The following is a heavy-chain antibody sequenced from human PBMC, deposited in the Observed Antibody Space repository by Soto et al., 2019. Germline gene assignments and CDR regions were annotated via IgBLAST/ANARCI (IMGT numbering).Heavy chain of an antibody. D-gene: IGHD2-8*01. CDR3: ARGKWSSPEDY. CDR2: IYHSGSA. CDR1: GGSISTGAYS. V-gene: IGHV4-30-2*01. Sequence: QLQLQESGSGLVKPSQTLSLTCAVSGGSISTGAYSWSWIRQPPGNGLEWIGYIYHSGSAYYNPSLKSRVTMSVDRSKYQFSLKLSSVTAADTAVYYCARGKWSSPEDYWGQGTLVTVSS. J-gene: IGHJ4*02.